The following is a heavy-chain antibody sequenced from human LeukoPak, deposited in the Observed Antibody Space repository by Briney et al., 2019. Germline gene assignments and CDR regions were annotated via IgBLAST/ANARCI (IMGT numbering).Heavy chain of an antibody. J-gene: IGHJ4*02. CDR3: ATDQRRCLQSHLDY. D-gene: IGHD5-24*01. CDR2: FDPEDGET. Sequence: ASVKVSCKVSGYTLTELSMHWVRQAPGKGLEWMGGFDPEDGETIYAQKFQGRVTMTEDTSTDTAYMELSSLRSEDTAVYYCATDQRRCLQSHLDYWGQGTLVTVSS. V-gene: IGHV1-24*01. CDR1: GYTLTELS.